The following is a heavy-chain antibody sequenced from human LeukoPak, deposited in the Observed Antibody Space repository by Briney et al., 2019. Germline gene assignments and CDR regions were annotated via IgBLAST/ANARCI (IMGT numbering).Heavy chain of an antibody. CDR3: ARRSGSYQADFDY. CDR2: ISGSGSTI. V-gene: IGHV3-11*01. CDR1: GFTFSDYY. Sequence: GGSLRLSCAASGFTFSDYYMSWIRQAPGKGLEWVSYISGSGSTIYYADSVKGRFTISRDNAKNSLYLQMNSLGAEDTAVYYCARRSGSYQADFDYWGHGTLVTVSS. D-gene: IGHD1-26*01. J-gene: IGHJ4*01.